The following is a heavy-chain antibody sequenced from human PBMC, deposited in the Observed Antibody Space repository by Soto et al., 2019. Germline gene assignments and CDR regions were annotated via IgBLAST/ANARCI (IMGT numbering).Heavy chain of an antibody. Sequence: PSETLSLTCTVSGGSISSYYWSWIRQPPGKGLEWIGYIYYSGSTNYNPSLKSRVTISVDTSKNQFSLKVTSVTAADTAVYYYARLYGYCIRNSCHGHYAMDVWGQGTTVTVSS. J-gene: IGHJ6*02. V-gene: IGHV4-59*08. CDR3: ARLYGYCIRNSCHGHYAMDV. CDR2: IYYSGST. D-gene: IGHD2-2*01. CDR1: GGSISSYY.